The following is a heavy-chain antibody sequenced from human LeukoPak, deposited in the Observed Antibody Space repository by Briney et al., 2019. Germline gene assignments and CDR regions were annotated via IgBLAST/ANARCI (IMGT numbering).Heavy chain of an antibody. V-gene: IGHV3-30*04. CDR2: ISYDGSNK. Sequence: GGSLRLSCAASGFTFSSYAMHWVRQAPGKGLEWVAVISYDGSNKYYADSVKGRFTISRDNSKNTLYLQMNSLRAEDTAVYYCARDILYSGYGVSLFLDYWGQGTLVTVSS. CDR3: ARDILYSGYGVSLFLDY. J-gene: IGHJ4*02. CDR1: GFTFSSYA. D-gene: IGHD5-12*01.